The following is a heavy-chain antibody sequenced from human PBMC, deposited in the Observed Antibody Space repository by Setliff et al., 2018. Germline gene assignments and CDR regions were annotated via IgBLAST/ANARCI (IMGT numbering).Heavy chain of an antibody. CDR2: IYYSGST. CDR1: GGSISSYY. V-gene: IGHV4-59*01. J-gene: IGHJ4*02. D-gene: IGHD3-16*02. CDR3: ARESPLDDYVWGSYRSYYFDY. Sequence: SETLSLTCTVSGGSISSYYWSWIRQPPGKGLEWIGYIYYSGSTNYNPSLKSQVTISVDTSKNQFSLKLSSVTAADTAVYYCARESPLDDYVWGSYRSYYFDYWGQGTLVTVSS.